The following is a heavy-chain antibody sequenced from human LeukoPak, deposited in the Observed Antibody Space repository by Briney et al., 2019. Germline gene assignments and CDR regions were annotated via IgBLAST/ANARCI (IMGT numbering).Heavy chain of an antibody. D-gene: IGHD3-10*01. CDR2: INSDGSST. CDR1: GFTFSSYW. Sequence: GGSLRLSCAASGFTFSSYWMHWVRQAPGKGLVWVSRINSDGSSTSYADSVKGRFTISRDNAKNTLYLQMNSLRAEDTAVYYCATQDGSGSYYLRYYFDYWGQGTLVTVSS. V-gene: IGHV3-74*01. J-gene: IGHJ4*02. CDR3: ATQDGSGSYYLRYYFDY.